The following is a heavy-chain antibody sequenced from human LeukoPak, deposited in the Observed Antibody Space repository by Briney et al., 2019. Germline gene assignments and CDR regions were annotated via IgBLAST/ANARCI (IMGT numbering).Heavy chain of an antibody. V-gene: IGHV4-34*01. CDR2: INHSGST. D-gene: IGHD3-3*01. CDR3: ARGLNDSWTGENY. CDR1: DGSFSGYY. Sequence: ETLSLTCAVYDGSFSGYYWSWIRQPPGKGLEWIGEINHSGSTNYNPSLKSRVTISLDTSKSQFSLKVRYVTAADTAVYYCARGLNDSWTGENYWGQGTLVTVSS. J-gene: IGHJ4*02.